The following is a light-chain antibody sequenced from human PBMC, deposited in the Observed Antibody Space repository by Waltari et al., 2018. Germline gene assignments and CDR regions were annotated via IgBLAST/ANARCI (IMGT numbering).Light chain of an antibody. CDR2: HAS. CDR3: QHYESLPVT. J-gene: IGKJ1*01. Sequence: EIVLTQSPGTLSLFPGERATLSCRASQSISNYLAWYQQKPGQAPRLLIYHASSRAAGIPDRFSGSGSGTDFSLTISRLEPEDFAVYYCQHYESLPVTFGQGTKVEIK. CDR1: QSISNY. V-gene: IGKV3-20*01.